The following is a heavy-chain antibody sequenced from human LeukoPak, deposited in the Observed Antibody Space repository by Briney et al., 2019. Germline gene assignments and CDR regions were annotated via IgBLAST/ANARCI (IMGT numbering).Heavy chain of an antibody. J-gene: IGHJ4*02. CDR3: VKVDT. D-gene: IGHD5-18*01. CDR2: IRNDGNKK. Sequence: GGSLRLSCVASGFTFSTSGMHWVRQSPDKGLDWVAFIRNDGNKKNYAESVKGRFTISRDNSKNTLYLQMDSLSAEDTAVYYCVKVDTWGQGTLVTVSS. V-gene: IGHV3-30*02. CDR1: GFTFSTSG.